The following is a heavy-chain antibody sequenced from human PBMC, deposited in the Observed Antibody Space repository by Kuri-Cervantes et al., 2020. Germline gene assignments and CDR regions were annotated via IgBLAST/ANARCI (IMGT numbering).Heavy chain of an antibody. D-gene: IGHD4-17*01. CDR3: ARWDYAGY. V-gene: IGHV3-30*03. Sequence: GESLKISCAASGFTFSSYGMHWVRQAPGKGLEWVAVISYDGSNEYYADSVKGRFTISRGNSKNTLYLQMNSLRAEDTAVYYCARWDYAGYWGQGTLVTVSS. CDR2: ISYDGSNE. J-gene: IGHJ4*02. CDR1: GFTFSSYG.